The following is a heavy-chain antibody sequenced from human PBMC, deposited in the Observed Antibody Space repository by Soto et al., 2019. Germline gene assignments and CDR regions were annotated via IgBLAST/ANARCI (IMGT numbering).Heavy chain of an antibody. CDR3: VRDSGAKLSSS. CDR1: GGTFSSYR. CDR2: IVPIYRTA. V-gene: IGHV1-69*13. J-gene: IGHJ4*02. Sequence: SVKVSCKASGGTFSSYRINWVRQAPGQGLEWVGGIVPIYRTADYAQKFQGRVTITADESACTSYMELRSLKSQDTAVYYCVRDSGAKLSSSWGQGTLVTVSS. D-gene: IGHD6-13*01.